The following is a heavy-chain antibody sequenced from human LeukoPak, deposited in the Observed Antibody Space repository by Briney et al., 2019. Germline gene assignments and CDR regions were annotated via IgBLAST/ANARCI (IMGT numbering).Heavy chain of an antibody. CDR2: ILNDGSQE. V-gene: IGHV3-33*01. CDR3: ARNDALGDNALDI. J-gene: IGHJ3*02. CDR1: GFTFSSYG. Sequence: GRSLRLSCAASGFTFSSYGMHWVRQAPGKGLEWVAVILNDGSQEKYVDSVKGRFTISRDNSKNTLFLQMNSLRAEDTAVYYCARNDALGDNALDIWGQGTMVTVSS. D-gene: IGHD3-16*01.